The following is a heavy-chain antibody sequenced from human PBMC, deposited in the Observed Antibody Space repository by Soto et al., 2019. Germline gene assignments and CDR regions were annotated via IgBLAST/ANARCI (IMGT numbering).Heavy chain of an antibody. CDR2: ISAYNGNT. CDR1: GYTFTSYG. CDR3: ARVDILGYCSGGSCPGDALDI. D-gene: IGHD2-15*01. J-gene: IGHJ3*02. V-gene: IGHV1-18*01. Sequence: QVQLVQSGAEVKKPGASVKVSCKASGYTFTSYGISWVRQAPGQGLEWMGWISAYNGNTNYAQKLQGRVTMTTDTSTSTAYMELRSLISDDTAVYYCARVDILGYCSGGSCPGDALDIWGQGTMVTVSS.